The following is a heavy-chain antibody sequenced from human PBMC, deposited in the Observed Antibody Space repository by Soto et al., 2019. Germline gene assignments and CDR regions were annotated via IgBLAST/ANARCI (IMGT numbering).Heavy chain of an antibody. CDR3: ARQGGSSGIWYFDY. D-gene: IGHD6-6*01. V-gene: IGHV3-30*04. Sequence: QVHLVESGGGVVQPGRSLRLSCAASGFTFSGYAMHWVRQAPGKGLEWVAATSYDENYKYYADSVKGRFTISRDNSKNTLFLQMNSLRTEDTDVYYCARQGGSSGIWYFDYWGQGSLVTVSS. CDR2: TSYDENYK. J-gene: IGHJ4*02. CDR1: GFTFSGYA.